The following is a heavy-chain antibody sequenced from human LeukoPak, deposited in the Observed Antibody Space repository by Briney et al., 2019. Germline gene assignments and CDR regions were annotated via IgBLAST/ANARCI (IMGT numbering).Heavy chain of an antibody. Sequence: GGSLRLSCAASGFTFSSYSMNWVRQAPGKGLEWVSSISSSYIYYADSVKGRFTISRDNAKNSLYLQMNSLRAEDTAVYYCARDRGCSGGSCYSVARAYYYYYYGMDVWGQGTTVTVSS. J-gene: IGHJ6*02. CDR3: ARDRGCSGGSCYSVARAYYYYYYGMDV. V-gene: IGHV3-21*01. CDR1: GFTFSSYS. D-gene: IGHD2-15*01. CDR2: ISSSYI.